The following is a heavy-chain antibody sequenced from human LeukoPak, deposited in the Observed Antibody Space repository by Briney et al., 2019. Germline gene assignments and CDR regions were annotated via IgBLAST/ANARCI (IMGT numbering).Heavy chain of an antibody. CDR3: VKGVDTTMYDAFDI. CDR1: GFTFSNYA. D-gene: IGHD5-18*01. J-gene: IGHJ3*02. Sequence: GGSLRLSCSASGFTFSNYAMHWVRQAPGMGLEYVSTISSNGGSTYYADSVKGRVTTSRDNSKNTLYLQMSSLRPEDTAVYYCVKGVDTTMYDAFDIWGQGTMVTVSS. V-gene: IGHV3-64D*09. CDR2: ISSNGGST.